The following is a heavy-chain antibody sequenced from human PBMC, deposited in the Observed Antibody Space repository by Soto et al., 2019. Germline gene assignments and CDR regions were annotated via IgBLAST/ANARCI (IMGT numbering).Heavy chain of an antibody. D-gene: IGHD2-2*01. CDR1: GFTFSSYG. J-gene: IGHJ6*02. Sequence: PGRSLRLSCAASGFTFSSYGMHWVRQAPGKGLEWVAVIWYDGSNKYYADSVKGRFTISRDNSKNTLYLQMNSLRAEDTAVYYCARDPLDIVLVPAANYYYYGMDVWGQGTTVTVSS. CDR2: IWYDGSNK. V-gene: IGHV3-33*01. CDR3: ARDPLDIVLVPAANYYYYGMDV.